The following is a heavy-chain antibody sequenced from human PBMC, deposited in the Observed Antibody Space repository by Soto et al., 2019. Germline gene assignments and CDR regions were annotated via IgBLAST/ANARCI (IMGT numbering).Heavy chain of an antibody. CDR2: ISGSGGST. CDR3: AKLVKWSYYSTYYFDS. D-gene: IGHD1-26*01. V-gene: IGHV3-23*01. CDR1: GFTFSSYA. J-gene: IGHJ4*02. Sequence: EVQLLESGGGLVQPGGSLRLSCAASGFTFSSYAMSWVRQAPGKGLEWVSTISGSGGSTYYADSVKGRFTISRDNSKNTLYLPMNSLRAEDTAVYYCAKLVKWSYYSTYYFDSWGQGTLVTVSS.